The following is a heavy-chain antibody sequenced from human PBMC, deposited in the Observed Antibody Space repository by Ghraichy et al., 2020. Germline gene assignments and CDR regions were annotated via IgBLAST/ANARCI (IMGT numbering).Heavy chain of an antibody. D-gene: IGHD3-10*01. V-gene: IGHV3-30*04. J-gene: IGHJ6*02. CDR1: GFTFSSYA. Sequence: GGALRLSCAASGFTFSSYAMHWVRQAPGKGLEWVAVISYDGSNKYYADSVKGRFTISRDNSKNTLYLQMNSLRAEDTAVYYCARDDLMVRGAPLSYYYYGMDVWGQGTTVTVSS. CDR2: ISYDGSNK. CDR3: ARDDLMVRGAPLSYYYYGMDV.